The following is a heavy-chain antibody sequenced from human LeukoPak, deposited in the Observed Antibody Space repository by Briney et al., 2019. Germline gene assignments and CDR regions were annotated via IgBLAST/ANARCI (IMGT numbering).Heavy chain of an antibody. CDR1: GYTFTSYG. CDR2: ISAYNGNT. V-gene: IGHV1-18*01. D-gene: IGHD2-2*01. CDR3: ARVSGIVVVPAAPLFDY. Sequence: ASVKVSCKASGYTFTSYGISWVRQAPGRGLEWMGWISAYNGNTNYAQKLQGRVTMTTDTSTSTAYMELRSLRSDDTAVYYCARVSGIVVVPAAPLFDYWGQGTLVTVSS. J-gene: IGHJ4*02.